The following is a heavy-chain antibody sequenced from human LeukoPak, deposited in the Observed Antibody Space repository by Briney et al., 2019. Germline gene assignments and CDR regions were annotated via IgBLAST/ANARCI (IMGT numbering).Heavy chain of an antibody. Sequence: LRLSCAASGFTFSSYAMSWVRQPPGKGLEWIGYIYYSGSTYYTPSLRGRVTISVDTSKNQFSLNLSSVTAADTAVYYCARALGSRQNWYFDLWGRGTLVTVSS. D-gene: IGHD7-27*01. CDR2: IYYSGST. CDR3: ARALGSRQNWYFDL. J-gene: IGHJ2*01. CDR1: GFTFSSYA. V-gene: IGHV4-30-4*08.